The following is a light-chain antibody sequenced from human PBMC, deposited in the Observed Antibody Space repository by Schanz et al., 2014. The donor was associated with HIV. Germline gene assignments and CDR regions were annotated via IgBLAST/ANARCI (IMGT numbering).Light chain of an antibody. CDR1: SGHSSYA. V-gene: IGLV4-69*01. J-gene: IGLJ1*01. CDR3: QTWGTGMGV. Sequence: QLVLTQSPSASASLGASVKLTCTLSSGHSSYAIAWHQQQPEKGPRFLMRLYSDGSHSKGDGIPDRFSGSSSGAERYLTISSLQSEDEADYYCQTWGTGMGVFGTGTKVTVL. CDR2: LYSDGSH.